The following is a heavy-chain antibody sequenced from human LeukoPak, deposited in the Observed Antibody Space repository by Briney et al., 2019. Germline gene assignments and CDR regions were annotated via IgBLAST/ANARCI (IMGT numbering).Heavy chain of an antibody. CDR3: ARNGYYGSGSYYTNFDY. CDR1: GGSISSGGCS. Sequence: SETLSLTCTVSGGSISSGGCSWSWIRQHPGKGLEWIGYIYYSGSTYYNPSLKSRVTISVDTSKNQFSLKLSSVTAADTAVYYCARNGYYGSGSYYTNFDYWGQGTLVTVSS. CDR2: IYYSGST. D-gene: IGHD3-10*01. J-gene: IGHJ4*02. V-gene: IGHV4-31*03.